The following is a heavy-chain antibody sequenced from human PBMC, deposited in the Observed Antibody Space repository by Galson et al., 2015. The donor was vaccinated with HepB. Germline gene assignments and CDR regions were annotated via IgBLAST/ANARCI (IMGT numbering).Heavy chain of an antibody. CDR1: GFSFSSFG. D-gene: IGHD3-16*01. CDR3: AKVAILGATPHYFAF. CDR2: IWYDGSQK. V-gene: IGHV3-33*06. J-gene: IGHJ4*02. Sequence: SLRLSCAASGFSFSSFGIHWVRQAPGKGLEWVAVIWYDGSQKYYADSVEGRFTLSRDNSKNTVWLQMNRPRAVDTAVYYCAKVAILGATPHYFAFLGQGTQVTVSS.